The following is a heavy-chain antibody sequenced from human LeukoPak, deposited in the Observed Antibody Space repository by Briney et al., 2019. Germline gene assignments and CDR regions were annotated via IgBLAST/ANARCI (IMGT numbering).Heavy chain of an antibody. CDR3: ARVAGYCSSTSCYPNWFDP. Sequence: ASVKVSCKASGYTFTSYDINWVRQATGQGLEWMGWMNPNSGNTGYAQKFQGRVTITRNTSISTAYMELSSLRSEDTALYYCARVAGYCSSTSCYPNWFDPWGQGTLVTVSS. V-gene: IGHV1-8*03. CDR2: MNPNSGNT. CDR1: GYTFTSYD. J-gene: IGHJ5*02. D-gene: IGHD2-2*01.